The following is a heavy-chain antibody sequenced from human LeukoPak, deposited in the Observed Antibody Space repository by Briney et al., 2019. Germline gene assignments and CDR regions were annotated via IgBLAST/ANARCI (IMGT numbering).Heavy chain of an antibody. V-gene: IGHV4-38-2*02. Sequence: PSETLSLTCTVSGYSISSGYYWGWIRQPPGKGLEWIGSIYHSGSTYYNPSLKSRVTISVDTSKNQFSLKLSSVTAADTAVYYCARDTLLRYFDWLPDDAFGIWGQGTMVTVSS. CDR2: IYHSGST. D-gene: IGHD3-9*01. CDR1: GYSISSGYY. J-gene: IGHJ3*02. CDR3: ARDTLLRYFDWLPDDAFGI.